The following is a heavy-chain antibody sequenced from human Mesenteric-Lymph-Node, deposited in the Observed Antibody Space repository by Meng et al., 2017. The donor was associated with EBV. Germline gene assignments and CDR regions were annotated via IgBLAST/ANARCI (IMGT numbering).Heavy chain of an antibody. D-gene: IGHD2/OR15-2a*01. CDR3: ASGLLHTSMPY. CDR1: TGPMNNDASD. CDR2: IYSSGIT. Sequence: RLQERGPGLVKPSQTRALICTVSTGPMNNDASDCTWVRQSPEKGLEWIGYIYSSGITYYNPSLKSRVSISTDTSINQFSLKLTSVTAADTAVYNCASGLLHTSMPYWGQGILVTVSS. J-gene: IGHJ4*02. V-gene: IGHV4-30-4*01.